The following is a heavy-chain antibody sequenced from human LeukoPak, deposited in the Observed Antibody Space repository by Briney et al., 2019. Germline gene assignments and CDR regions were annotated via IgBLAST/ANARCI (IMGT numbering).Heavy chain of an antibody. Sequence: SQTLSLTCAISGDSVSSNSAAWNWIRQSPSRGLEWLGRTYYRSKWYNDYAVSVKSRITINPDTSKNQFSLQLNSVTPEDTAVYYCAREVTKQHIVVVIATKGAFDIWGQGTMVTVSS. CDR1: GDSVSSNSAA. D-gene: IGHD2-21*01. CDR2: TYYRSKWYN. J-gene: IGHJ3*02. V-gene: IGHV6-1*01. CDR3: AREVTKQHIVVVIATKGAFDI.